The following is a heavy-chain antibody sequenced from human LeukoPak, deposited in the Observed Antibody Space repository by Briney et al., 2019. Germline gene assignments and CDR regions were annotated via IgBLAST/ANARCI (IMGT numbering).Heavy chain of an antibody. CDR2: ISAGGGST. J-gene: IGHJ4*02. CDR1: GFTFSSYA. D-gene: IGHD1-26*01. V-gene: IGHV3-23*01. CDR3: AKDKGSGSSYGFDY. Sequence: GGSLRLSCAASGFTFSSYAMSWVRQAPGKGLEWVSAISAGGGSTYYADSVKGRFTISRDNSKNTLYLQMNSLGAGDTAVYYCAKDKGSGSSYGFDYWGLGTLVTVSS.